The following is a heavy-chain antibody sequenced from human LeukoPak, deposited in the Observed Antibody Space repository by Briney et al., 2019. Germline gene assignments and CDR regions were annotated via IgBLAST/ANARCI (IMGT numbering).Heavy chain of an antibody. CDR3: TTGGPHVQGEPFDY. J-gene: IGHJ4*02. CDR1: RLIFTNAW. D-gene: IGHD1-14*01. CDR2: IKSRPDGGAV. Sequence: GGSLRLSCAASRLIFTNAWMSWVRQAPGKGLEWVGRIKSRPDGGAVDYAAPVKGRLTISRDDSKNTLYLQMSSLKTEDTAVYYCTTGGPHVQGEPFDYWGQGSLVTVST. V-gene: IGHV3-15*01.